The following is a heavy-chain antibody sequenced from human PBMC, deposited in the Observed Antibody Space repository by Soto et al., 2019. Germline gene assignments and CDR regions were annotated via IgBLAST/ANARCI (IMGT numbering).Heavy chain of an antibody. CDR3: ARKDKSGYFNWFGR. CDR2: IFPSDSDT. V-gene: IGHV5-51*01. Sequence: GQSLKISGRPSRYRFTSYWIAWVRQRPGKGLEWMGIIFPSDSDTRYSPSFQGQVTIAADGSTSTVFLQWASLKASDTAVYFCARKDKSGYFNWFGRWGQGTLVAVSS. CDR1: RYRFTSYW. J-gene: IGHJ5*02. D-gene: IGHD3-22*01.